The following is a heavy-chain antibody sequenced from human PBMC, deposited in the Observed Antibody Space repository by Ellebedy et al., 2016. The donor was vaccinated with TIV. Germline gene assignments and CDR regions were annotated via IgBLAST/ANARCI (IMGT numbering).Heavy chain of an antibody. Sequence: GGSLRLSXVASGFTLSSYWMHWVRQAPGKGLVWVSRIKSDGSVTTYADSVKGRFTTSRDNAKNSLYLQMNSLRAEDTALYYCAKAGGGIGYDSSGYVGYYGMDVWGQGTTVTVSS. CDR1: GFTLSSYW. D-gene: IGHD3-22*01. CDR2: IKSDGSVT. J-gene: IGHJ6*02. V-gene: IGHV3-74*03. CDR3: AKAGGGIGYDSSGYVGYYGMDV.